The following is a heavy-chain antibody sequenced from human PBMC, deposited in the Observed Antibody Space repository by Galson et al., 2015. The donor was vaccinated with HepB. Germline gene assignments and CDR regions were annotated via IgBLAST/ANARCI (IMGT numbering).Heavy chain of an antibody. CDR3: ARDPPLGTPLDY. V-gene: IGHV3-21*01. CDR1: GFTFSSYS. Sequence: SLRLSCAASGFTFSSYSMNWVRQAPGKGLEWVSSISSSSNYIYYADSVKGRFTISRDDAQNSLYLQMNSLRAEDTAVYYCARDPPLGTPLDYWGQGTLVTVSS. CDR2: ISSSSNYI. D-gene: IGHD3-16*01. J-gene: IGHJ4*02.